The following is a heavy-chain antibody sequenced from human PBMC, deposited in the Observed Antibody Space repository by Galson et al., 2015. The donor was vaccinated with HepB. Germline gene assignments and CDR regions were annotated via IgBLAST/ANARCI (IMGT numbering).Heavy chain of an antibody. V-gene: IGHV3-53*04. CDR2: IYSGGST. J-gene: IGHJ3*02. CDR1: GFTFSSNY. Sequence: YLRLSCASSGFTFSSNYLSWVRQAPGKGLEWVSVIYSGGSTYYEDSVKGRFTISRHNSKNTLDLQMNSLRAEDTAVYYCARESVQLRAFDIWGQGTMVTVSS. CDR3: ARESVQLRAFDI. D-gene: IGHD5-18*01.